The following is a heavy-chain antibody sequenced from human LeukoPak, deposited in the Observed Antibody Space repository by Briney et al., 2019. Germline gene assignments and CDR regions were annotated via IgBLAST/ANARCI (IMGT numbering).Heavy chain of an antibody. V-gene: IGHV1-46*03. D-gene: IGHD5-24*01. CDR2: INPSGGST. Sequence: ASVKVSCKASGYTFTSYYKHWVRQAPGQGLEWMGIINPSGGSTSYAQKFQGRVTMTRDMSTSTVYMELSSLRSEDTAVYYCAMGKVEMATITGSWGQGTLVTVSS. J-gene: IGHJ4*02. CDR3: AMGKVEMATITGS. CDR1: GYTFTSYY.